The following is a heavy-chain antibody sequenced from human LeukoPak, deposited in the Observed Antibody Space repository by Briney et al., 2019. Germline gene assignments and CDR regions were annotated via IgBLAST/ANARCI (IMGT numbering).Heavy chain of an antibody. CDR1: GFSFSSYS. D-gene: IGHD4-17*01. J-gene: IGHJ4*02. V-gene: IGHV3-21*01. Sequence: GGSLRLSCAASGFSFSSYSMNWVRQAPGKGLEWVSSISSISSYIYYADSVKGRFTISRDNAKNSLYLQMNSLRAEDTAVYYCARGATVTTKLVDYWGQGTLVTVSS. CDR2: ISSISSYI. CDR3: ARGATVTTKLVDY.